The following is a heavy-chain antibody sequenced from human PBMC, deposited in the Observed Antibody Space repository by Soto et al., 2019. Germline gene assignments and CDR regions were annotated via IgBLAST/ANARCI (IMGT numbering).Heavy chain of an antibody. D-gene: IGHD3-9*01. CDR3: ARRVSLYDIFTGFNWFDH. J-gene: IGHJ5*02. V-gene: IGHV1-69*13. CDR1: GGTFSSYA. CDR2: IIPIFGTA. Sequence: SVKVSCKASGGTFSSYAISWVRQAPGQGLEWMGGIIPIFGTANYAQKFQGRVTITADESTSTAYMELSSLRSEDTAVYYCARRVSLYDIFTGFNWFDHWGQGTLVTVSS.